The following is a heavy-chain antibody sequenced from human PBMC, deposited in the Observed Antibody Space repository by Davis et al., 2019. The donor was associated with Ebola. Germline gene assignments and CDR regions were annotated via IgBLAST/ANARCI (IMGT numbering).Heavy chain of an antibody. CDR1: GYTFTSYA. CDR2: INAGNGNT. CDR3: ARAPRQGVAVAGIVDY. D-gene: IGHD6-19*01. J-gene: IGHJ4*02. V-gene: IGHV1-3*01. Sequence: ASVKVSCKASGYTFTSYAMHWVRQAPGQRLEWMGWINAGNGNTKYSQKFLGRVTITRDTSASTAYMELSSLRSEDTAVYYCARAPRQGVAVAGIVDYWGQGTLVTVSS.